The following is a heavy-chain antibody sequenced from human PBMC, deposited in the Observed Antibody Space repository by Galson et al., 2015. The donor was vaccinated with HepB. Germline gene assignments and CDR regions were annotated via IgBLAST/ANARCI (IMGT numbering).Heavy chain of an antibody. Sequence: LSLTCTVSGGSLSSADFYWTWIRQHPGKDLEWIGYIYHNGYTSYHPSLKSRVTISLDTSTNQFSLNLNSVTAADTALYYCAREPRNGEYVIAWGQGTLVTVSS. CDR3: AREPRNGEYVIA. J-gene: IGHJ4*02. CDR2: IYHNGYT. CDR1: GGSLSSADFY. D-gene: IGHD3-16*02. V-gene: IGHV4-31*03.